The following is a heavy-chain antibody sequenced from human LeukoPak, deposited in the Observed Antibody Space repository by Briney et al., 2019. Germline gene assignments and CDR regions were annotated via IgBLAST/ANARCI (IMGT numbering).Heavy chain of an antibody. Sequence: ASVKVSCKASGYTFTGYYMHWVRHAPGQGLEWMGWINPNSGDTNYAQKFQGRVTMTRDTSISTAYMELSRLRSDDTAVYYCARDSIVYYYDSSGYYYNYFDYWGQGPLVTVSS. V-gene: IGHV1-2*02. CDR3: ARDSIVYYYDSSGYYYNYFDY. CDR1: GYTFTGYY. D-gene: IGHD3-22*01. CDR2: INPNSGDT. J-gene: IGHJ4*02.